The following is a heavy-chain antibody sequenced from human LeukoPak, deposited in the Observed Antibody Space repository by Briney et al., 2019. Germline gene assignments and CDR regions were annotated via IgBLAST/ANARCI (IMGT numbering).Heavy chain of an antibody. V-gene: IGHV1-46*01. D-gene: IGHD4-23*01. CDR3: ARDNSIHERGWWFDP. CDR2: INPRGTST. Sequence: ASVKVSCKASGYCFTSHYMHWVRQAPGQGLEWMGLINPRGTSTIYAEKFQGRIIMTRDMSTTTDYMELSSLKSDDTAVYYCARDNSIHERGWWFDPRGQGTLVTVSS. J-gene: IGHJ5*02. CDR1: GYCFTSHY.